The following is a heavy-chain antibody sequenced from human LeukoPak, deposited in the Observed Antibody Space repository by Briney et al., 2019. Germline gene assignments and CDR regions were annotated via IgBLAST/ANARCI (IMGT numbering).Heavy chain of an antibody. CDR1: GFTFSSYA. V-gene: IGHV3-23*01. J-gene: IGHJ3*02. CDR2: ISGSGGST. Sequence: GGSLRLSCAASGFTFSSYAMSWVRQAPGKGLEWVSAISGSGGSTYYADSVKGRFTISRDNSKNTLYLQMNSLRAEDTAVYYCARSRNYRYNQEPPFKLDSSGSDAFDIWGQGTMVTVSS. D-gene: IGHD3-22*01. CDR3: ARSRNYRYNQEPPFKLDSSGSDAFDI.